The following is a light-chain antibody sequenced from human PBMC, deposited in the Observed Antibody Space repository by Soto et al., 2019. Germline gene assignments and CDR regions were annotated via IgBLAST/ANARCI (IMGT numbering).Light chain of an antibody. V-gene: IGKV3-20*01. CDR3: QQYGSSPWT. CDR1: QTIRSNY. CDR2: GAS. Sequence: ETVLTQSPGTLSLSPGERATLSCRASQTIRSNYLAWYRQTPGQAPRLLIYGASNRVTGIADRFSGSGSGTDLTLIISRLEPEDLELYYCQQYGSSPWTFGQGTKVEIK. J-gene: IGKJ1*01.